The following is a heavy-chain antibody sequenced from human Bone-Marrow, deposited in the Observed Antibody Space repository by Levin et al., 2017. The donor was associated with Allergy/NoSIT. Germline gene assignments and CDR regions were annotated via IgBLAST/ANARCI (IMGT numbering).Heavy chain of an antibody. J-gene: IGHJ4*02. D-gene: IGHD2-15*01. CDR2: ISNDGVNK. Sequence: GGSLRLSCAASGFVFTNDGMHWVRQAPGKGLEWVALISNDGVNKFYADSVRGRFTISRDNTKNTLYLHMNSLTPEDTAVYYCAKERYIVDSWGRGTLVSVSS. CDR1: GFVFTNDG. V-gene: IGHV3-30*18. CDR3: AKERYIVDS.